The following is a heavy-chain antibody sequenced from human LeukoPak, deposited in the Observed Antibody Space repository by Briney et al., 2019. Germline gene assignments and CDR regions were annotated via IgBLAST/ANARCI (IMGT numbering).Heavy chain of an antibody. CDR3: ASVFWGSSGYYFEY. V-gene: IGHV3-7*02. J-gene: IGHJ4*02. D-gene: IGHD3-22*01. Sequence: GGSLRLSSAASGFTFSSYEMIWVRQAPGRGLEWVANIKQDGSVKYYVDSVKGRFTISRDNAKNSLFLHMNSLRVEDTAVYYCASVFWGSSGYYFEYWGQGALVTVSS. CDR1: GFTFSSYE. CDR2: IKQDGSVK.